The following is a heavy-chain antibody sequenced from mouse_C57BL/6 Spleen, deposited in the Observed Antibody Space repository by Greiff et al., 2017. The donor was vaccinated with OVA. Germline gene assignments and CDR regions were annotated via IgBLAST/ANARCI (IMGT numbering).Heavy chain of an antibody. CDR2: INPNNGGT. Sequence: EVQLQQSGPELVKPGASVKISCKASGYTFTDYYMNWVKQSHGKSLEWIGDINPNNGGTSYNQKFKGKATLTVDKSSSTAYMELRSLTSEDSAVYYCARSDWDVAWFAYWGQGTLVTVSA. CDR1: GYTFTDYY. D-gene: IGHD4-1*01. V-gene: IGHV1-26*01. CDR3: ARSDWDVAWFAY. J-gene: IGHJ3*01.